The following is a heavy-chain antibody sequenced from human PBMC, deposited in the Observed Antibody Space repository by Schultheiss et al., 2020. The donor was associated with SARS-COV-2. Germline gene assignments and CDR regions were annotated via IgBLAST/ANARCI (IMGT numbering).Heavy chain of an antibody. J-gene: IGHJ6*03. D-gene: IGHD5-24*01. CDR2: ISGSGGST. V-gene: IGHV3-23*01. Sequence: GGSLRLSCAASGFTFSSYAMSWVRQAPGKGLEWVSAISGSGGSTYYADSVKGRFTISRDNSKNTLYLQMNSLRAEDTAVYYCARGRRWLQLRGYYMDVWGKGTTVTVSS. CDR3: ARGRRWLQLRGYYMDV. CDR1: GFTFSSYA.